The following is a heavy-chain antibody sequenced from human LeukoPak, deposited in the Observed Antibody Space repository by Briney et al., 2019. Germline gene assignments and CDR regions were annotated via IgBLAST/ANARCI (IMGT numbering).Heavy chain of an antibody. CDR3: ARVPRGDYYYYYMDV. Sequence: SETLSLTCTVSGGSISSGSYYWSWIRQPAGKGLEWIGRIYTSGSTNYNPSPKSRVTISVDTSKNRFSLKLSSVTAADTAVYYCARVPRGDYYYYYMDVWGKGTTVTVSS. V-gene: IGHV4-61*02. CDR1: GGSISSGSYY. D-gene: IGHD4-17*01. J-gene: IGHJ6*03. CDR2: IYTSGST.